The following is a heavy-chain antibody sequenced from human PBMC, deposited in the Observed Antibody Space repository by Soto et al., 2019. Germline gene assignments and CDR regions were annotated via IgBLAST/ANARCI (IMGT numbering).Heavy chain of an antibody. Sequence: QVHLVESGGGVVQPGRSLRLSCAASGFTFSSYAMHWVRQAPGKGLEWVTVISYDGSNTYYADAVKGRFTISRDNSRTTLYLQMDSLRAEDTAVYYCVRDSSGWPENYQHWGQGTLVTVSS. CDR3: VRDSSGWPENYQH. CDR2: ISYDGSNT. D-gene: IGHD6-19*01. J-gene: IGHJ1*01. V-gene: IGHV3-30-3*01. CDR1: GFTFSSYA.